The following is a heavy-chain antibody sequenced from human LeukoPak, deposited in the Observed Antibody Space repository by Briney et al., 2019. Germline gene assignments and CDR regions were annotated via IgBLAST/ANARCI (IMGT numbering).Heavy chain of an antibody. CDR1: GFTFSNYA. Sequence: PGGSLRLSCAASGFTFSNYAMSWVRQAPGKALEWVSAITSGGGTTYYAGSVKGRFTIPRDNSKNTLYLQMNSLRAEDTAVYYCARDPPRAAWVFDYWGQGTLVSVSS. V-gene: IGHV3-23*01. CDR2: ITSGGGTT. CDR3: ARDPPRAAWVFDY. D-gene: IGHD6-25*01. J-gene: IGHJ4*02.